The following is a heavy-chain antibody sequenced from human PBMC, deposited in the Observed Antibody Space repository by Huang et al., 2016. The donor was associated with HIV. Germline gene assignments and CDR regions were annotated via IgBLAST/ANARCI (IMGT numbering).Heavy chain of an antibody. Sequence: QVQLQESGPGLVKPSETLSLTCTVSGGSISTHYWSWIRQPPGKGLEWIGSIDYRGSTNYSPALQRRVTILLDTSKNPFSLRVNSVTAADTAMYYCARDHHDFWRGYRRMYFFDHWGQGTLVTVSS. CDR1: GGSISTHY. D-gene: IGHD3-3*01. CDR3: ARDHHDFWRGYRRMYFFDH. J-gene: IGHJ4*02. V-gene: IGHV4-59*11. CDR2: IDYRGST.